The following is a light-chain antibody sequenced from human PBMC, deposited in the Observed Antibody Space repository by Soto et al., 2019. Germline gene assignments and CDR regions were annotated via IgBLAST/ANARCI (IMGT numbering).Light chain of an antibody. J-gene: IGKJ1*01. CDR2: TAS. Sequence: DIQMTQSPSTLSASVGDRVTITCRASQNINSWLAWYQQKPGKAPKLLIYTASSLESGVPSRFSGSGSGTEFTLTISTLQPDDFAMYYCQQYNSYSSGTFGQGTKVESK. CDR1: QNINSW. CDR3: QQYNSYSSGT. V-gene: IGKV1-5*03.